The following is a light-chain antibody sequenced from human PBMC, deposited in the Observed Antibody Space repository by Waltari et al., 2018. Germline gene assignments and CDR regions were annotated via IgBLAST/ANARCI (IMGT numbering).Light chain of an antibody. CDR1: QGISSW. Sequence: DIQMTQSPSSVSASVGDRVTITCRARQGISSWLALYQQKPGKAPKLLIYAASSLQSGVPSRFSGSGSGTDFTLTISSLQPEDFATYYCQQANSFPPEWTFGQGTKVEIK. CDR2: AAS. J-gene: IGKJ1*01. V-gene: IGKV1-12*01. CDR3: QQANSFPPEWT.